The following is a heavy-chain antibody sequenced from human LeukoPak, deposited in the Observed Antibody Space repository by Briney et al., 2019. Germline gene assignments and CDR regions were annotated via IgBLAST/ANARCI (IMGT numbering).Heavy chain of an antibody. Sequence: PSETLFLTCTVSGGSIRSYFWSWIRAPPGEGLEGVGYIYYSGETNYNPSLKSRVTISVDTSKNQFSLKLTSVTAADTAVYYCARPDSNDYYGGVGFDIWGQGTMVTVSS. J-gene: IGHJ3*02. D-gene: IGHD3-22*01. CDR3: ARPDSNDYYGGVGFDI. V-gene: IGHV4-59*08. CDR1: GGSIRSYF. CDR2: IYYSGET.